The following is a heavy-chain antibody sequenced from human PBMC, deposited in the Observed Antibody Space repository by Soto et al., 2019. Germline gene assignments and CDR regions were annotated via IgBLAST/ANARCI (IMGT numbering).Heavy chain of an antibody. Sequence: EVQLVESGGGLVQPGGSLRLSCAASGFTFSSYAMNWVRRAPGKGLEWISYISSTSSTIYYADSVKGRFTISRDNAKNSLYLQMNSLRAEDTAVYHCARDENYLSRLDYWGQGTLVTVSS. CDR1: GFTFSSYA. V-gene: IGHV3-48*01. CDR2: ISSTSSTI. D-gene: IGHD1-7*01. CDR3: ARDENYLSRLDY. J-gene: IGHJ4*02.